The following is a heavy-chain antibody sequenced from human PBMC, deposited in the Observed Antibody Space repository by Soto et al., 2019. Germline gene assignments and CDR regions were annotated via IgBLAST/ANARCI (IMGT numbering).Heavy chain of an antibody. V-gene: IGHV1-8*01. CDR1: GYTFTSYD. D-gene: IGHD3-10*01. J-gene: IGHJ4*02. CDR2: MNPNSGNT. Sequence: ASVKVSCKASGYTFTSYDINWVRQATGQGLEWMGWMNPNSGNTGYAQKFQGRVTMTRNTSISTAYMELNSLRAEDTAVYYCARGRGWEDYYGSGSYYERYFDYWGLGTLVTGSS. CDR3: ARGRGWEDYYGSGSYYERYFDY.